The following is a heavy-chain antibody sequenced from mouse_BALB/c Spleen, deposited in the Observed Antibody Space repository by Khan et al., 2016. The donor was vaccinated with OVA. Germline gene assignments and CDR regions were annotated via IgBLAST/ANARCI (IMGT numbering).Heavy chain of an antibody. D-gene: IGHD1-1*01. CDR2: NYPGSDNT. J-gene: IGHJ2*01. CDR3: GGTVLSSFAY. CDR1: GYTFTDFY. Sequence: QVQLQQPGAELARPGASVKLSCKATGYTFTDFYINWVKEMTGQGLEWIGENYPGSDNTNYNEKFRGKATLTADKSSSTAFLQLSSLTSEDSAVYYCGGTVLSSFAYWGQGTLLTVSA. V-gene: IGHV1-77*01.